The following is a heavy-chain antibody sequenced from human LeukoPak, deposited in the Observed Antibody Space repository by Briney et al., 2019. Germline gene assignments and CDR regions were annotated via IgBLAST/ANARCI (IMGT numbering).Heavy chain of an antibody. CDR2: ISWNSASI. J-gene: IGHJ4*02. V-gene: IGHV3-9*01. Sequence: GGSLRLSCVVSGFSFDDFAMHWVRQAPGKGLEWVSGISWNSASIGYADSVKGRFTISRDNAKKSLYLQMNSLRTEDTAFYYCARGPLATWAAIGSWGQGTLVTVSS. D-gene: IGHD5-12*01. CDR3: ARGPLATWAAIGS. CDR1: GFSFDDFA.